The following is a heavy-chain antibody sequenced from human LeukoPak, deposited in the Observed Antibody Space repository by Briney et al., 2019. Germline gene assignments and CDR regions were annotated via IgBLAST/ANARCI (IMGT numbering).Heavy chain of an antibody. Sequence: ASVKVYCKVSGYTLTELSMHWVRQAPGKGLEWMGGFDPEDGETIYAQKFQGRVTMTEDTSTDTAYMELSSLRSEDTAVYYCATANTYCGGDCFYGWFDPWGQGTLVTVSS. CDR1: GYTLTELS. CDR2: FDPEDGET. D-gene: IGHD2-21*02. V-gene: IGHV1-24*01. J-gene: IGHJ5*02. CDR3: ATANTYCGGDCFYGWFDP.